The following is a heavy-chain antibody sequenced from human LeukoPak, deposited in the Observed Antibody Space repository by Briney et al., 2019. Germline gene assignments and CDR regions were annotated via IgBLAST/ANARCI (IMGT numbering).Heavy chain of an antibody. D-gene: IGHD2-2*01. V-gene: IGHV1-69*05. Sequence: GASVKVSCKASGGTFSSYAISWVRQAPGQGLEWMGGIIPIFGTANYAQKFQGRVTITTDESTSTAYMELSSLRSEDTAVYYCARDIVVVPAATDAFDIWGQGTMVTVSS. CDR1: GGTFSSYA. CDR2: IIPIFGTA. CDR3: ARDIVVVPAATDAFDI. J-gene: IGHJ3*02.